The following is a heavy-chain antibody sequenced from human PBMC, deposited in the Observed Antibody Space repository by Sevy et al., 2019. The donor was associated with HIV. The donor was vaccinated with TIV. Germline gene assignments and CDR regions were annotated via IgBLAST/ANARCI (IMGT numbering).Heavy chain of an antibody. CDR3: TRVIDSGELGNWFDP. D-gene: IGHD4-17*01. Sequence: GGSLRLSCAASGFTFSKYWMSWVRQAPGKGLEWVANIKPDGSDKYYVGSLKGRFTIYRDNAKNSLYLEMNNLGAEDTAVYYCTRVIDSGELGNWFDPWGQGTMVTVSS. J-gene: IGHJ5*02. CDR1: GFTFSKYW. V-gene: IGHV3-7*01. CDR2: IKPDGSDK.